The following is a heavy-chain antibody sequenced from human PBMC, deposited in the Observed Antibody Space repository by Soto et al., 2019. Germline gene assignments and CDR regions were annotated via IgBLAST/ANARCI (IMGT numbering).Heavy chain of an antibody. CDR2: IIPVFGTP. CDR1: GGTFRNHV. V-gene: IGHV1-69*01. J-gene: IGHJ4*02. D-gene: IGHD2-21*01. Sequence: QVQLVQSGSEVKKPGSSVKVSCKASGGTFRNHVFNWVRQAPGQGLEWMGGIIPVFGTPNYAQKFQGRVTIAAEASTNTVYLEVSRLRSQDTAVYYCARDLAFTDGNMSHLDSWGQGTLVTVSS. CDR3: ARDLAFTDGNMSHLDS.